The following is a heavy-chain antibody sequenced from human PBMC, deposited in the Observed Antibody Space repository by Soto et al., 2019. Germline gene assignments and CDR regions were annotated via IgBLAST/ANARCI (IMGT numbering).Heavy chain of an antibody. CDR3: ARDQTGITTAGGGRIDR. CDR1: GFTFSTYA. D-gene: IGHD6-13*01. Sequence: QVQLVESGGGVVQPGRSLRLSCAASGFTFSTYAMHWVRQAPGKGLECVAIVSFDGSNKYYADSVKGRFTISRDNSKNTLYLQMSGLTPEDTAFYYCARDQTGITTAGGGRIDRWGQGTLVTVSS. J-gene: IGHJ5*02. V-gene: IGHV3-30-3*01. CDR2: VSFDGSNK.